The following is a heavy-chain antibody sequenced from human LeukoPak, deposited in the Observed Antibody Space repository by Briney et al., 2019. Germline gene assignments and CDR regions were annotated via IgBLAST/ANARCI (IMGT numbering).Heavy chain of an antibody. CDR1: GYTFTSYD. CDR2: MNPNSGNT. CDR3: ARALREWLLSYWFDP. D-gene: IGHD3-3*01. V-gene: IGHV1-8*01. J-gene: IGHJ5*02. Sequence: ASVKVSCKASGYTFTSYDINWVRQAPGQGLELMGWMNPNSGNTGYAQKFQGRVTMTRNTSISTAYMELSSLRSEDTAVYYCARALREWLLSYWFDPWGQGTLVTVSS.